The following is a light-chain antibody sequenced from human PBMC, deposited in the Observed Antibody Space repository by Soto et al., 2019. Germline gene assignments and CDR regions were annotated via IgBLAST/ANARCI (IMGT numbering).Light chain of an antibody. CDR1: SSNIGSNY. CDR2: RNN. CDR3: AAWDDSLSGHVV. J-gene: IGLJ2*01. V-gene: IGLV1-47*01. Sequence: QSVLTQPPSASGTPGQRVTISCSGSSSNIGSNYVYWYQQLPGTAPKLLIYRNNQRPSGVPDRFSGSKSGTSASLAISGLRSEDEADDYWAAWDDSLSGHVVFGGGTKVTVL.